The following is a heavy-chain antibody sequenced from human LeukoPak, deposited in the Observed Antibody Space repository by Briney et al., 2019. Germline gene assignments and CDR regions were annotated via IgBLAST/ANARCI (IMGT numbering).Heavy chain of an antibody. CDR1: GFTFSNAW. V-gene: IGHV3-15*05. D-gene: IGHD2-2*01. CDR2: IKSKTDGGTT. CDR3: TTDVGSYCSSTSCSDRDY. J-gene: IGHJ4*02. Sequence: GGSLRLSCAASGFTFSNAWMSWVRQAPGKGLEWVGRIKSKTDGGTTDYAAPVKGRFTISRDDSKNTLYLQMNSLKTEDTAVYYCTTDVGSYCSSTSCSDRDYWGQGTLVTVSS.